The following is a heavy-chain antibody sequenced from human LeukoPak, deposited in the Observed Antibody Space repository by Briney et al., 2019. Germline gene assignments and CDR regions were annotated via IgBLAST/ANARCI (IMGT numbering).Heavy chain of an antibody. CDR3: ARDGEAMVYFDY. CDR1: GFTFSSYA. J-gene: IGHJ4*02. Sequence: GRSLRLSCAASGFTFSSYAMHWVRLAPGKGLEWVAVISYDGSNKYYADSVKGRFTISRDNSKNTLYLQMNSLRAEDTAVYYCARDGEAMVYFDYWGQGTLVTVSS. D-gene: IGHD5-18*01. CDR2: ISYDGSNK. V-gene: IGHV3-30*04.